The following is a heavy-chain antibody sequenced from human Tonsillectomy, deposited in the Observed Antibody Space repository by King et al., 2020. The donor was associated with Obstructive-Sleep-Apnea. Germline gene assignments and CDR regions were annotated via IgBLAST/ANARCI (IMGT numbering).Heavy chain of an antibody. CDR1: GFTFSNYA. CDR3: ARDRISGGYSVRGMDV. V-gene: IGHV3-30*04. D-gene: IGHD1-26*01. Sequence: VQLVESGGGVVQPGRSLRLSCAASGFTFSNYAMNWVRQAPGKGLEWVAVISYDGGNKFYADSGKGRFTISRDNSKNTLWLQMDSLRAEDTAVYYCARDRISGGYSVRGMDVWGQGTTVTVSS. CDR2: ISYDGGNK. J-gene: IGHJ6*02.